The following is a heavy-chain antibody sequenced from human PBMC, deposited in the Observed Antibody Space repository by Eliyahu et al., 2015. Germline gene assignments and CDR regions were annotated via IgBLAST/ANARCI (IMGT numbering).Heavy chain of an antibody. J-gene: IGHJ2*01. CDR1: GFXFSXXA. CDR3: AKDLIWARDYPSVRYFDL. V-gene: IGHV3-23*01. D-gene: IGHD4-17*01. Sequence: EVQLLESGGGLVQPGGSLRLSCAASGFXFSXXAXSWVRQAXGKGLEWVSVITGSGGSTSYADSVKGRFTISRDNSKNTLYLQMNSLRAEDTAVYYCAKDLIWARDYPSVRYFDLWGRGTLVTVSS. CDR2: ITGSGGST.